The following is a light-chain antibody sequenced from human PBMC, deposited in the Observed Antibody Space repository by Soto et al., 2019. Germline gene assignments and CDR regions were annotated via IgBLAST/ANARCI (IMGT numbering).Light chain of an antibody. CDR1: QDVSQW. CDR3: QQYSSDLNT. Sequence: DIPMTQSPSTLSASVGDRITITCRASQDVSQWLAWYQHKPGKAPKLLIYKASTLESGVSSRFSGRGSGTEFTLTIRDLQPDDFATYYCQQYSSDLNTFGQGPKLEIK. J-gene: IGKJ2*01. V-gene: IGKV1-5*03. CDR2: KAS.